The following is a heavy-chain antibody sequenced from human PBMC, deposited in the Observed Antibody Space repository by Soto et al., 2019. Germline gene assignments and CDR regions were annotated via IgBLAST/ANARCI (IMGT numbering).Heavy chain of an antibody. CDR3: ARHKRSYGYYFDY. CDR1: GGSISSSSFP. V-gene: IGHV4-39*01. CDR2: IYYSGST. D-gene: IGHD5-18*01. Sequence: PSETLSLTCTVSGGSISSSSFPWGWIRQPPGKGLEWIGSIYYSGSTYYSPSLKSRVTISVDTSKNQFSLKLSSVTSADTAMYYCARHKRSYGYYFDYWGQGTLVTVSS. J-gene: IGHJ4*02.